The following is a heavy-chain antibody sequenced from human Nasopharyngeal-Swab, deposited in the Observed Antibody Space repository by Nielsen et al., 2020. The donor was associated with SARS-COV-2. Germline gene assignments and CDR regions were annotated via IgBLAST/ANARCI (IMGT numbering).Heavy chain of an antibody. CDR1: GFTFDDYG. CDR3: ARVDRAAAGTLDY. V-gene: IGHV3-20*01. CDR2: INWNGGRT. D-gene: IGHD6-13*01. Sequence: ETLSLTCAASGFTFDDYGVTWVRQAPGKGLEGVSGINWNGGRTGYADSVKGRFTISRDNAKNSLYLQMNSLRAEDTALYHCARVDRAAAGTLDYWGQGTLVAVSS. J-gene: IGHJ4*02.